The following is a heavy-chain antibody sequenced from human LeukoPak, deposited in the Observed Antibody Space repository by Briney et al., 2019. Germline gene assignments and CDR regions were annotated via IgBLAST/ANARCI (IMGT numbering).Heavy chain of an antibody. CDR2: ISSSGSYK. CDR1: GFTFSSFS. D-gene: IGHD6-19*01. CDR3: ARGLSSG. V-gene: IGHV3-21*01. J-gene: IGHJ4*02. Sequence: GGSLRLSCAASGFTFSSFSMNWVRQAPGKGLEWVSSISSSGSYKYYADSVKGRFTISRDSAKNSLYLQMNSLRAEDTAVYYCARGLSSGWGQGTLVTVSS.